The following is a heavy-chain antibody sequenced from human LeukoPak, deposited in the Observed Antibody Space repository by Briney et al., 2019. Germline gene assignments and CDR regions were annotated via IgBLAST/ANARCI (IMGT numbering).Heavy chain of an antibody. CDR3: ARDLYDYVWGSYPPGY. CDR2: IRQDGSEK. V-gene: IGHV3-7*01. CDR1: GFTFSSYW. Sequence: GGSLRLSCAASGFTFSSYWMSWVRQAPGKGLEWVANIRQDGSEKYYVDSVKGRFTISRDNAKNSLYLQINSLRAEDTAVYYCARDLYDYVWGSYPPGYWGQGTLVTVSS. D-gene: IGHD3-16*02. J-gene: IGHJ4*02.